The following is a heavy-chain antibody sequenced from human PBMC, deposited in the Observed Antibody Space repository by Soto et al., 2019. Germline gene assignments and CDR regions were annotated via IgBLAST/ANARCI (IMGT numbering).Heavy chain of an antibody. V-gene: IGHV1-18*01. CDR1: CYTFTSYG. Sequence: SVNVSCKASCYTFTSYGISWVRQAPVQGLEWMGWISAYNGNTNYAQKLQGRVTMTTDTSTSTAYMERRSLRSDDTAVYYCERCPYDSSGYYYGFGAFDIWGQGTMVTV. CDR2: ISAYNGNT. D-gene: IGHD3-22*01. CDR3: ERCPYDSSGYYYGFGAFDI. J-gene: IGHJ3*02.